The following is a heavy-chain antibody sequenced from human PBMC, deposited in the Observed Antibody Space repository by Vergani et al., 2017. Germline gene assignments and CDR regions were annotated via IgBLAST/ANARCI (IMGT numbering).Heavy chain of an antibody. J-gene: IGHJ4*02. Sequence: QVHLQQRGAGVLKPSETLSLTCGVIGGSLSGYFWSWIRQSPGRGLEWIGEITAIGSAKYSPSATSRVTISVDTSRGEFTLTVNSVTAADTGLYFCASRRPRLKLGSKSSAGTFDSWVQGTLVTVSS. CDR1: GGSLSGYF. D-gene: IGHD3-10*01. CDR2: ITAIGSA. CDR3: ASRRPRLKLGSKSSAGTFDS. V-gene: IGHV4-34*02.